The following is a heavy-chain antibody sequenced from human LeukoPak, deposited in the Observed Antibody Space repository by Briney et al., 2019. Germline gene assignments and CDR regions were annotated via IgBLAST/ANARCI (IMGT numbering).Heavy chain of an antibody. CDR2: ISGSGGST. Sequence: GGSLRLSCAASGFTFSSYAMSWVRQAPGKGLEWVSAISGSGGSTYYADSVKGRFTISRDNSKNTLYLQMNSLRAEDTAVYYCAKDRVYILTRRGRDAFDIWGQGTMVTVSS. J-gene: IGHJ3*02. V-gene: IGHV3-23*01. D-gene: IGHD3-9*01. CDR1: GFTFSSYA. CDR3: AKDRVYILTRRGRDAFDI.